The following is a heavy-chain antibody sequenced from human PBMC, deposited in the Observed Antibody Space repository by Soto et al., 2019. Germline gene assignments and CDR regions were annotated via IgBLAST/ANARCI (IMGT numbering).Heavy chain of an antibody. CDR2: IIPILGIA. Sequence: VKVSCKASGGTFSSYTISWVRQAPGQGLEWMGRIIPILGIANYAQKFQGRVTITADKSTSTAYMELSSLRSEDTAVYYCARNYYDSGGGFDYWGQGTLVTVSS. CDR1: GGTFSSYT. J-gene: IGHJ4*02. D-gene: IGHD3-22*01. V-gene: IGHV1-69*02. CDR3: ARNYYDSGGGFDY.